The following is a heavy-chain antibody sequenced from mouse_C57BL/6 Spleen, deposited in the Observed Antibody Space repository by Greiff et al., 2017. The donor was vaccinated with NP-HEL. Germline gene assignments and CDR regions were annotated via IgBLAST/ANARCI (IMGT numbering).Heavy chain of an antibody. CDR3: ARPYGSSYGDAMDY. CDR1: GYTFTGYW. D-gene: IGHD1-1*01. Sequence: QVQLQQSGAELMKPGASVKLSCKATGYTFTGYWIEWVKQRPGHGLEWIGEILPGSGSTNDNEKFKGKATFTADTSSNTAYMQLSSLTTEDSAIYYSARPYGSSYGDAMDYWGQGTSVTVSS. V-gene: IGHV1-9*01. J-gene: IGHJ4*01. CDR2: ILPGSGST.